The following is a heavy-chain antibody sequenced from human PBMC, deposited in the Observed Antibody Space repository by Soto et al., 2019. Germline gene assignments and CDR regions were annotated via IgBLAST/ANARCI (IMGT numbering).Heavy chain of an antibody. CDR1: GGSISSYY. J-gene: IGHJ6*03. V-gene: IGHV4-59*01. CDR2: IYYSGST. D-gene: IGHD4-4*01. Sequence: PSETLSLTCTVSGGSISSYYWSWIRQPPGKGLEWIGYIYYSGSTNYNPSLKSRVTISVDTSKNQFSLKLSSVTAADTAVYYCASSLYSPMDVWGKGTTVTVSS. CDR3: ASSLYSPMDV.